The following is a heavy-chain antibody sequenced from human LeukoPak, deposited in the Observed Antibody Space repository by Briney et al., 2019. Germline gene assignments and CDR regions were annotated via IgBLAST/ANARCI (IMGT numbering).Heavy chain of an antibody. CDR2: IYSGGST. CDR1: GFTVSSND. D-gene: IGHD4-17*01. Sequence: GGSLRLSCAASGFTVSSNDMSWVRQAPGKGLECISVIYSGGSTDYADSVKGRLAISRDNSKNTLYLQMNSLRAEDTAVYYCARVVDHDYGDYYLDYWGQGTLVTVSS. V-gene: IGHV3-53*01. CDR3: ARVVDHDYGDYYLDY. J-gene: IGHJ4*02.